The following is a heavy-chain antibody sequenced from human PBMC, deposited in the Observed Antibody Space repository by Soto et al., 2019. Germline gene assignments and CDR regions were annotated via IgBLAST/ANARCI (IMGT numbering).Heavy chain of an antibody. CDR3: ARDRRQQLVPLDY. V-gene: IGHV3-30-3*01. CDR1: GFTFSSFA. D-gene: IGHD6-13*01. CDR2: ISYDGSHK. Sequence: QVQLVESGGGVVQPGRSLRLSCAASGFTFSSFAMHWDRQAPGKGLEWVSAISYDGSHKYYADSVKGRFTISRDNSKNTLYLQMNSLRPEDRAVYYCARDRRQQLVPLDYWGQGTLVTVSS. J-gene: IGHJ4*02.